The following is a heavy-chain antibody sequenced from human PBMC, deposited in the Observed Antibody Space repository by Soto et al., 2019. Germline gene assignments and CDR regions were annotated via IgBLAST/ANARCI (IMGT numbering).Heavy chain of an antibody. V-gene: IGHV4-39*01. Sequence: SVTLCLPCAVSGGTISSSIYYWGWIRQPPGLGLVWIGSIYHSGNSYYNPSLNSRVTISVDTSKNQFSLNLYSVTAADTSVNYCATQQPAFFSNPDCYPYYFDFWGQGTLVTVSS. CDR3: ATQQPAFFSNPDCYPYYFDF. CDR2: IYHSGNS. J-gene: IGHJ4*01. D-gene: IGHD2-21*01. CDR1: GGTISSSIYY.